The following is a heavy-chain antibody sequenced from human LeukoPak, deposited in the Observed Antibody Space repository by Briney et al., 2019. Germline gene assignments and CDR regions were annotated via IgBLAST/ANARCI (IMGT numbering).Heavy chain of an antibody. Sequence: GESLKISCKGSGYTFTSYWIGWVRQMPGKGLECMGIIYPGDSGTRYSPSFQGQVTISVDKSISTAYLQWSSLKASDTAMYYCARLVDDSSAYYFDYWGQGTLVTVSS. CDR3: ARLVDDSSAYYFDY. CDR2: IYPGDSGT. J-gene: IGHJ4*02. V-gene: IGHV5-51*01. D-gene: IGHD3-22*01. CDR1: GYTFTSYW.